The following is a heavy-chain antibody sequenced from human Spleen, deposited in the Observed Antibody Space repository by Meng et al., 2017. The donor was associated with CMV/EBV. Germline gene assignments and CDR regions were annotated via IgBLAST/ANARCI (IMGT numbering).Heavy chain of an antibody. J-gene: IGHJ4*02. CDR3: ARAYSGSYGSFDY. CDR1: GFTFSRYS. Sequence: GESLKISCAASGFTFSRYSMHWVRQAPGKGLEWVAVMSYDGSNNYYADSVKGRFTISRDISKKTLYLQMNTLRAEDTAVYYCARAYSGSYGSFDYWGQGTLVTVSS. D-gene: IGHD1-26*01. CDR2: MSYDGSNN. V-gene: IGHV3-30*04.